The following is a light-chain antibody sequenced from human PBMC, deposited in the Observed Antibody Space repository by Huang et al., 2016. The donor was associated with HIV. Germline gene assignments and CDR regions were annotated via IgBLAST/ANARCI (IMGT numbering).Light chain of an antibody. CDR3: QQYSSYPWT. CDR2: RSS. J-gene: IGKJ1*01. Sequence: DIQMTQSPSTLSASVGDTVTITCRASQGISNWLAWYQQKPGKAPNRLISRSSTLESGVPSRFSGRGSGTEFTLTISSLQPDDLATYYCQQYSSYPWTFGQGTKVEIK. V-gene: IGKV1-5*03. CDR1: QGISNW.